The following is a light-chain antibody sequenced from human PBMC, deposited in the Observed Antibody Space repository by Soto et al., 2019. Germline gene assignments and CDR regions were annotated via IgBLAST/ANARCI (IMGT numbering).Light chain of an antibody. V-gene: IGKV3-20*01. Sequence: ETVLTQSPGTLSLSPGERATLSCRASQSIRSNYLAWYRQTPGQAPRLLIYGASNRATGIPDRFSGSGSGTDFLLIISRIEPEDFALYYCQQYGSPPWTFGQGTKVEIK. CDR3: QQYGSPPWT. CDR1: QSIRSNY. CDR2: GAS. J-gene: IGKJ1*01.